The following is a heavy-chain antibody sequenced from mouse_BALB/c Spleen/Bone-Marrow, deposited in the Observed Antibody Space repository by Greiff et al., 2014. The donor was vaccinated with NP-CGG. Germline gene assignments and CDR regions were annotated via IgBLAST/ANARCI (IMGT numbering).Heavy chain of an antibody. CDR1: GFNIKDTY. CDR2: IDPANGNT. J-gene: IGHJ3*01. D-gene: IGHD1-1*01. Sequence: EVQLQQSGAELVKPGASVKLSCTASGFNIKDTYMHWVKQRPEQGLEWIGRIDPANGNTKYDPKFQGKATITADTSSNTDYLQLSSLTSEDTAVYYCASYYYGSSGFAYWGQGTLVTVSA. CDR3: ASYYYGSSGFAY. V-gene: IGHV14-3*02.